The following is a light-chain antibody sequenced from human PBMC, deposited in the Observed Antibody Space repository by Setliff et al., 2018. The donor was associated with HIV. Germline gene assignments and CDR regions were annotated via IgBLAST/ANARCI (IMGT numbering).Light chain of an antibody. Sequence: QSVLTQPRSVSGSPGQSVTFSCTGASSDIGGYYYVSWYQQHPGKAPKLLIYDITKRPSGAPDRFSGFKSGNTASLTISGLQAEDEADYYCCSYAGNYVFVFGGGTKVTVL. J-gene: IGLJ1*01. CDR1: SSDIGGYYY. CDR2: DIT. CDR3: CSYAGNYVFV. V-gene: IGLV2-11*01.